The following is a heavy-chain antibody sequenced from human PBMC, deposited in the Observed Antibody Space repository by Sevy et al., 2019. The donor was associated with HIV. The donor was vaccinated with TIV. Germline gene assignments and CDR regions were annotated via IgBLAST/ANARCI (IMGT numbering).Heavy chain of an antibody. V-gene: IGHV3-49*04. D-gene: IGHD5-18*01. CDR2: MRSKAFAGTT. CDR3: IRSRLLGYTAMVPDY. J-gene: IGHJ4*02. CDR1: GFTLGDYA. Sequence: GGSLRLSCTTSGFTLGDYAMSWVRQAPGKGLEWVGFMRSKAFAGTTEYAASVKGRFTIPTDDSKASAHLQMNSLITEDTGVYYCIRSRLLGYTAMVPDYWGQGTLVTVSS.